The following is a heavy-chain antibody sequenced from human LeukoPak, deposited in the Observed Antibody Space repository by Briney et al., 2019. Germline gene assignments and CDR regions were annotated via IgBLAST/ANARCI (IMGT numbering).Heavy chain of an antibody. CDR1: GGSFSGYY. V-gene: IGHV4-34*01. CDR3: ATSRFSGGLGRFDP. Sequence: SETLSLICAVYGGSFSGYYWSWIRQPPGKGLEWIGEINHSGSTNYNPSLKSRVTISVDTSKNQVSLKLSSVTAADTAVYYCATSRFSGGLGRFDPWGQGTLVTVSS. CDR2: INHSGST. J-gene: IGHJ5*02. D-gene: IGHD3-10*01.